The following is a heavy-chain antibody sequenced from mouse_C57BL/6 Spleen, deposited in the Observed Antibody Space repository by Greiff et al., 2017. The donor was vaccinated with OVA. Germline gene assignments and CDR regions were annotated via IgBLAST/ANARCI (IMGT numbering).Heavy chain of an antibody. D-gene: IGHD2-4*01. CDR1: GYAFSSSW. CDR2: IYPGDGDT. Sequence: VQLQESGPELVKPGASVKISCKASGYAFSSSWMKWVKQRPGKGLEWIGRIYPGDGDTNYNGKFKGKATLTADKSSSTAYMQLSSLTSEDSAVYFYARSSYDYGFDYWGQGTTLTVSS. V-gene: IGHV1-82*01. CDR3: ARSSYDYGFDY. J-gene: IGHJ2*01.